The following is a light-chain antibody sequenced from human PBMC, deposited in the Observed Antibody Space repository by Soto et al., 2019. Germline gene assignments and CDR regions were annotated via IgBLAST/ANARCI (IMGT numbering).Light chain of an antibody. CDR3: SSYTSSSIPVV. CDR2: DVS. Sequence: QSALTQTASVSGSPGQSITISCTGTSSDVGGYNYVSWYQQHPGKAPKLMIYDVSNRPSGVSNRFSGSKSGNTASLTISGLQAEDEADYYCSSYTSSSIPVVFGGGTKL. J-gene: IGLJ2*01. CDR1: SSDVGGYNY. V-gene: IGLV2-14*01.